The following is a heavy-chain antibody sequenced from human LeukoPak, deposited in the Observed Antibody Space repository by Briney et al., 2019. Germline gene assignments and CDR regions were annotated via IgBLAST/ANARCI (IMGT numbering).Heavy chain of an antibody. Sequence: GGSLRLSCAASGFTVSSNYMNWVRQAPGKGLEWVSSISSSSSYIYYADSVKGRFTISRDNAKNSLYLQMNSLRAEDTAVYYCARARGVYYDSSGYHDYWGQGTLVTVSS. CDR1: GFTVSSNY. CDR3: ARARGVYYDSSGYHDY. D-gene: IGHD3-22*01. J-gene: IGHJ4*02. V-gene: IGHV3-21*01. CDR2: ISSSSSYI.